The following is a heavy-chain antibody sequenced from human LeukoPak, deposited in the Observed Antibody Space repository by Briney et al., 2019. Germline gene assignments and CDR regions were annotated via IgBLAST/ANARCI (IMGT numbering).Heavy chain of an antibody. CDR3: ARDTGFCSGGSCYSGGFDP. D-gene: IGHD2-15*01. Sequence: PGGSLRLSCAVSGFTFRNYWMHWVRQAPGKGLEWVAVTWYEGSNKSYVDSVQGRFTISRDNSKNTLYLQMNSLRAGDTAVYYCARDTGFCSGGSCYSGGFDPWGQGTLVTVSS. CDR2: TWYEGSNK. J-gene: IGHJ5*02. V-gene: IGHV3-33*08. CDR1: GFTFRNYW.